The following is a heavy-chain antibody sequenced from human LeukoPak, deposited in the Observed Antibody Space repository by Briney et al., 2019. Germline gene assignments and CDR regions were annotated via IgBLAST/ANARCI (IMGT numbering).Heavy chain of an antibody. Sequence: GASLKISCTASGYSTTSYWSGWVRQLRRKGQEWMGIIYPGDSDTRYSPSFLGQVTISAARFICTGFLQLSSLKASDNSMYYCARPFPTRSSSWYLWGQGTLVTVSS. V-gene: IGHV5-51*01. J-gene: IGHJ1*01. CDR2: IYPGDSDT. D-gene: IGHD6-13*01. CDR3: ARPFPTRSSSWYL. CDR1: GYSTTSYW.